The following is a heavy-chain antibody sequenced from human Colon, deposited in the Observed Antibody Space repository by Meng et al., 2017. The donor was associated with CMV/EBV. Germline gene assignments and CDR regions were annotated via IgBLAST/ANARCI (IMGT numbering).Heavy chain of an antibody. V-gene: IGHV3-43D*03. J-gene: IGHJ4*02. Sequence: FTFDDVAMHWVRRVPGKGLEWVSLISWDSTDTYYRDSVRGRFTISRDNNERSLYLQMNDLRPEDTGIYYCTKAASLFASGYYYFEKWGQGTLVTVSS. CDR3: TKAASLFASGYYYFEK. CDR1: FTFDDVA. CDR2: ISWDSTDT. D-gene: IGHD3-22*01.